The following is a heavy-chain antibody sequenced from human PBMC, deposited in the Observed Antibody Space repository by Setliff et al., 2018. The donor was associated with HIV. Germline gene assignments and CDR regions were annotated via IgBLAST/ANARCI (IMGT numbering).Heavy chain of an antibody. J-gene: IGHJ4*02. D-gene: IGHD1-26*01. CDR2: INHSGST. CDR3: ARGHGVYSGSCLAVYFDY. V-gene: IGHV4-34*01. CDR1: GGSFSGYY. Sequence: PSETLSLTCAVYGGSFSGYYWSWIRQPPGKGLGWIGEINHSGSTNYKPSLKSRVTISVDMSKNQVSLKVSSVTAADTAVYYCARGHGVYSGSCLAVYFDYRGQGTLVTVSS.